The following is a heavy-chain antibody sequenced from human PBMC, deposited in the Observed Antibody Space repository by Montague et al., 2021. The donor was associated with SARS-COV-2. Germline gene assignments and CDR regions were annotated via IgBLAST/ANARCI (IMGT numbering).Heavy chain of an antibody. CDR3: ARVSLAAAATRSDY. D-gene: IGHD6-13*01. CDR1: GGSISSGNNY. Sequence: SETLSLTCTVSGGSISSGNNYWSWIRQPPGKGLEWIGYIYYSGSTNYNPSLKSRVTISLDTSKNQFSLKLTSVTAADAAVYYCARVSLAAAATRSDYWGQGTLVTVSS. V-gene: IGHV4-61*01. CDR2: IYYSGST. J-gene: IGHJ4*02.